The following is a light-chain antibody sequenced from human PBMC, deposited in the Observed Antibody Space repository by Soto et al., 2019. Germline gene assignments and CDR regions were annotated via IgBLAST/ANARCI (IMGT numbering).Light chain of an antibody. CDR2: GAS. J-gene: IGKJ5*01. Sequence: EIVLTQSPGTLSLSPGERATLSCRASQSVSSSYLAWYQQKPGQPPRLLIYGASSRATGIPDRFSGSGSGTDFTLTISRLEPEDFAAFYCQHYDSLPITFGQGTRLETK. CDR3: QHYDSLPIT. V-gene: IGKV3-20*01. CDR1: QSVSSSY.